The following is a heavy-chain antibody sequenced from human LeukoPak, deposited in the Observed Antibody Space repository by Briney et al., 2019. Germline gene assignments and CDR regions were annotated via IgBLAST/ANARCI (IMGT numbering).Heavy chain of an antibody. D-gene: IGHD1-26*01. J-gene: IGHJ4*02. Sequence: GGSLRLSCAASGFIFSDYSMNWVRQAPGKGLEWVSYISSSSSTIFYADSVKGRFTISRDNAKNSLYLQMNNLRAEDTAVYYCARTRSGYSTLGYWGQGTLVTVSS. CDR3: ARTRSGYSTLGY. CDR2: ISSSSSTI. CDR1: GFIFSDYS. V-gene: IGHV3-48*01.